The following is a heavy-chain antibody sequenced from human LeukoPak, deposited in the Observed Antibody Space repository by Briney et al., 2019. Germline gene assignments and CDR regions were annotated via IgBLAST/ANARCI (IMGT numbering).Heavy chain of an antibody. J-gene: IGHJ3*02. CDR2: IKQDGSAK. CDR1: GFTFSSFW. Sequence: PGGSLRLSCEASGFTFSSFWMSWVRQAPGKGLEWVANIKQDGSAKYYVDSVKGRFTIFRDNAKNSVYLQVSGLRIEDTAVYYCVRDQTYAFDIWGQGTMVTVSS. CDR3: VRDQTYAFDI. V-gene: IGHV3-7*01.